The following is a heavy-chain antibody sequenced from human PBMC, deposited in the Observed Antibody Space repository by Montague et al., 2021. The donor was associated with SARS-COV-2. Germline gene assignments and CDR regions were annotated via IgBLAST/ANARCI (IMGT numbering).Heavy chain of an antibody. V-gene: IGHV3-21*01. J-gene: IGHJ6*02. CDR1: GFTFSSYS. CDR2: ISSSSSYI. D-gene: IGHD1-14*01. CDR3: ASLTTDTLYYYYGMDV. Sequence: SLRLSCAASGFTFSSYSMNWVRQAPGKGLEWVSSISSSSSYIYYVDSVKGRFTISRDNAKNSLYLQMNSLRAEDTAVYYCASLTTDTLYYYYGMDVWGQGTTVTVSS.